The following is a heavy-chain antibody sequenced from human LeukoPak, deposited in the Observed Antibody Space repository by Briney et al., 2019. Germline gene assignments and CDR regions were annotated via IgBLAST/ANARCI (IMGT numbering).Heavy chain of an antibody. Sequence: GGSLRLSCAASGFTFSSYAMSWVRQAPGKGLEWVSGISGSGDNTHYADSVKGRFTISRDNSKNTLYVQVNSLGTEDTAAYYCAKGSYYDSSGSFYFDYWGQGTLVTVSS. CDR1: GFTFSSYA. CDR2: ISGSGDNT. V-gene: IGHV3-23*01. J-gene: IGHJ4*02. CDR3: AKGSYYDSSGSFYFDY. D-gene: IGHD3-22*01.